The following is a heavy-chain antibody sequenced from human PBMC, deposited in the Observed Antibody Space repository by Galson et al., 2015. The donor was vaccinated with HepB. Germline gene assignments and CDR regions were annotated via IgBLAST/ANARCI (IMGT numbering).Heavy chain of an antibody. CDR3: ATSRGMSSETFDY. CDR2: IKRKIDGETT. J-gene: IGHJ4*02. CDR1: GFSFTNAW. Sequence: SLRLSCAASGFSFTNAWMSWVRQAPGKGLEWVGRIKRKIDGETTDYAAPVKGRFTISRADSKNTLDLQMNSLQTEDTAVYYCATSRGMSSETFDYWGQGALVTVSS. D-gene: IGHD1-14*01. V-gene: IGHV3-15*01.